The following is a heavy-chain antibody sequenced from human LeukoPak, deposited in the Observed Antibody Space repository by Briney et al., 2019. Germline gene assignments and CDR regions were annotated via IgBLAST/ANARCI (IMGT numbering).Heavy chain of an antibody. CDR2: INHSGST. D-gene: IGHD2-15*01. Sequence: PSETLSLTCAVYGGSFSGYYWSWIRQPPGKGLEWIGEINHSGSTNYNPSLKSRVTISVDTSKNQFSLKLSSVTAADTAVYYCARGLGVVVVATVAFDIWGQGTMATVSS. CDR1: GGSFSGYY. CDR3: ARGLGVVVVATVAFDI. J-gene: IGHJ3*02. V-gene: IGHV4-34*01.